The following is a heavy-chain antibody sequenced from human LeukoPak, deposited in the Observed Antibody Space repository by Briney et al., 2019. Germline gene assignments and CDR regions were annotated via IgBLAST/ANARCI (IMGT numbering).Heavy chain of an antibody. Sequence: ASVKVSCTASGYTFTSYGISWVRQAPGQGLEWMGWISAYNGNINYAQKLQGRVTMTTDTSTSTAYMELRSLRSDDTAVYYCARDRDTAMVIGYWGQGTLVTVSS. CDR1: GYTFTSYG. J-gene: IGHJ4*02. CDR3: ARDRDTAMVIGY. D-gene: IGHD5-18*01. CDR2: ISAYNGNI. V-gene: IGHV1-18*01.